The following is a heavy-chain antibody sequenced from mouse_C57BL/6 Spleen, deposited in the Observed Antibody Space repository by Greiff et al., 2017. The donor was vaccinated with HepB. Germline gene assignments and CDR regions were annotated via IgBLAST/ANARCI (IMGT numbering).Heavy chain of an antibody. V-gene: IGHV1-80*01. CDR3: ASRLNLYYYAMDY. CDR1: GYAFSSYW. D-gene: IGHD6-1*01. J-gene: IGHJ4*01. CDR2: IYPGDGDT. Sequence: QVQLKQSGAELVKPGASVKISCKASGYAFSSYWMNWVKQRPGKGLEWIGQIYPGDGDTNYNGKFKGKATLTADKSSSTAYMQLSSLTSEDSAVYFCASRLNLYYYAMDYWGQGTSVTVSS.